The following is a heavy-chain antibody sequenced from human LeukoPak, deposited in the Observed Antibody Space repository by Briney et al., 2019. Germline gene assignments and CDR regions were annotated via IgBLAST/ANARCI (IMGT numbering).Heavy chain of an antibody. CDR3: ARQQLLYHYYGMDV. CDR2: IYTSGST. V-gene: IGHV4-4*07. CDR1: GGSISSYY. D-gene: IGHD6-13*01. J-gene: IGHJ6*02. Sequence: SETLSLTCTVSGGSISSYYWSWIRQPAGKGLEWIGRIYTSGSTNYNPSLKSRVTMSVDTSKNQFSLKLSSVTAADTAVYYCARQQLLYHYYGMDVWGQGTTVTVSS.